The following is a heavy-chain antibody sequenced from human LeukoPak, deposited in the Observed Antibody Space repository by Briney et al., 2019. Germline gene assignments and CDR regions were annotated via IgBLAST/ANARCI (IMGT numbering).Heavy chain of an antibody. V-gene: IGHV3-21*01. CDR3: ARLGSYALDAFDI. CDR2: ISSSSSYI. CDR1: GFTFSSYS. Sequence: GGSLRLSCAASGFTFSSYSMNWVRQAPGKGLEWVSSISSSSSYIYYADSVKGRFTISRDNAKNSLYLQMNSLRAEDTAVYYCARLGSYALDAFDIWGQETMVTVSS. J-gene: IGHJ3*02. D-gene: IGHD5-18*01.